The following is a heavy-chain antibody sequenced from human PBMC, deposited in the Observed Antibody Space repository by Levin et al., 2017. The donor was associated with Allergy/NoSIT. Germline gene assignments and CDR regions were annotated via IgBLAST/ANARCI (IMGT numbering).Heavy chain of an antibody. CDR1: GFTFSNYA. Sequence: GGSLRLSCAASGFTFSNYAMHWVRQAPGRGLEWVAVISYDGSNKYYGDSVKGRFTISRDNSKNTLYLQMNSLRAEDTAVYYCARRSIAADPLPFDYWGQGTLVTVSS. J-gene: IGHJ4*02. CDR3: ARRSIAADPLPFDY. V-gene: IGHV3-30-3*01. D-gene: IGHD6-13*01. CDR2: ISYDGSNK.